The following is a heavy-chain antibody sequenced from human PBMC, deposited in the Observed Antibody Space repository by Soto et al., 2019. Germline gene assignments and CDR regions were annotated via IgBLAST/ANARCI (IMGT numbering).Heavy chain of an antibody. D-gene: IGHD2-21*01. CDR1: GDSVTSHY. J-gene: IGHJ5*02. CDR3: ARVTNSAFDP. Sequence: PSETLSLTCSFSGDSVTSHYLTWIRQSPEKGLELIGYIHYTGSIFYNPPLKSRLIFSVDTSQNQFSLRLTSVTVADAAVYYCARVTNSAFDPWGPGTLVTVSS. CDR2: IHYTGSI. V-gene: IGHV4-59*02.